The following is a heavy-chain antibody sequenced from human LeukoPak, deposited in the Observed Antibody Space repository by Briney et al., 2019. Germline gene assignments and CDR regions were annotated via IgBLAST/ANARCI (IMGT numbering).Heavy chain of an antibody. CDR1: GFTFSSYA. Sequence: PGGSLRLSCAASGFTFSSYAMHWVRQAPGKGLEWVAVISYDGSNKYYADSVKGRFTISRDNSKNTLYLQMNSLRAEDTAVYYCAREKVDLYSSSWLDYWGQGTLVTVSS. CDR3: AREKVDLYSSSWLDY. D-gene: IGHD6-13*01. J-gene: IGHJ4*02. V-gene: IGHV3-30-3*01. CDR2: ISYDGSNK.